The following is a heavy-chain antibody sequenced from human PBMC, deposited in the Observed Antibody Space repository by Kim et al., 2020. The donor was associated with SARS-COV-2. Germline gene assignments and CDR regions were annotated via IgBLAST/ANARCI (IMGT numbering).Heavy chain of an antibody. CDR3: ARVGSRQQLAIPTDWYFDL. Sequence: SETLSLTCAVYGGSFSGYYWSWIRQPPGKGLEWIGEINHSGSTNYNPSLKSRVTISVDTSKNQFSLKLSSVTAADTAVYYCARVGSRQQLAIPTDWYFDLWGRGTLVTVSS. D-gene: IGHD6-13*01. CDR2: INHSGST. V-gene: IGHV4-34*01. CDR1: GGSFSGYY. J-gene: IGHJ2*01.